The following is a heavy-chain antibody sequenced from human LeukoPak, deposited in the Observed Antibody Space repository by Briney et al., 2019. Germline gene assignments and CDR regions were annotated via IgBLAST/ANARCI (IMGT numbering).Heavy chain of an antibody. D-gene: IGHD3-22*01. CDR3: ARDKYYYDSSGYYGQIYYFDY. CDR2: IYHSGST. Sequence: SETLSLTCAVSGGSISSSNWWSWVRQPPGKGLEWIGEIYHSGSTNYDPSLKSRVTISVDKSKNQFSLKLSSGTAADTAVYYCARDKYYYDSSGYYGQIYYFDYWGQGTLVTVSS. CDR1: GGSISSSNW. J-gene: IGHJ4*02. V-gene: IGHV4-4*02.